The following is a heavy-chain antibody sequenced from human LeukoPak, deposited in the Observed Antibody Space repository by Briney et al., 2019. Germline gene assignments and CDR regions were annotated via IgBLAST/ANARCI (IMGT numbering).Heavy chain of an antibody. D-gene: IGHD2-15*01. CDR1: GGTFSSYA. CDR2: IIPIFGTA. CDR3: ARDLGFGVVVAAITLFDP. J-gene: IGHJ5*02. V-gene: IGHV1-69*13. Sequence: AASVTVSCKASGGTFSSYAISWVRQAPGQGLEWMGGIIPIFGTANYAQKFQGRVTITADESTSTAYMELSSLRSEDTAVYYCARDLGFGVVVAAITLFDPWGQGTLVTVSS.